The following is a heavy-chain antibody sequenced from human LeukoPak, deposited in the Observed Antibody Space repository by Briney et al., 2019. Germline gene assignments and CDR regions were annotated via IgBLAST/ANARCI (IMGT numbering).Heavy chain of an antibody. Sequence: ASVKVSCRACRYTFIDSYIHWVRQAPGQGLEWMAWTNPKNGDTNYAQEFQGRVTVTRDTSISTAYMELSGLRSDDTAVYFCAREPVVDYYYMDVWGTGTTVTVSS. CDR2: TNPKNGDT. CDR1: RYTFIDSY. J-gene: IGHJ6*03. V-gene: IGHV1-2*02. D-gene: IGHD2-15*01. CDR3: AREPVVDYYYMDV.